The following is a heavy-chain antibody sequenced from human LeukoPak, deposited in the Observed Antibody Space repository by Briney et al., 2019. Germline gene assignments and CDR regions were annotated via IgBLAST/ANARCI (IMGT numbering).Heavy chain of an antibody. J-gene: IGHJ4*02. CDR1: GGSVSSGTYY. CDR2: IYYSGST. Sequence: SETLSLTCTVSGGSVSSGTYYWSWIRQPPGKGLEWIGYIYYSGSTNYNPSLKSRVTISVDTSKNQFSLKLSSVTAADTAVYYCARVKGITVVRGVIIKTYYFDYWGQGTLVTVSS. V-gene: IGHV4-61*01. D-gene: IGHD3-10*01. CDR3: ARVKGITVVRGVIIKTYYFDY.